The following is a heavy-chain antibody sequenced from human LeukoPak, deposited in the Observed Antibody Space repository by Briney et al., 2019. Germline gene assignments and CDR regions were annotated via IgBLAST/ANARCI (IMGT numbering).Heavy chain of an antibody. J-gene: IGHJ5*02. D-gene: IGHD2-2*02. CDR1: GFTVSSNY. CDR3: AREYRHFYCSSTSCYSSSWFDP. Sequence: PGGSLRLSCAASGFTVSSNYMSWVRQAPRKGLEWVSVICSGGSTYYADSVKGRFTISRDNSKNTLYLQMNSLRAEDTAVYYCAREYRHFYCSSTSCYSSSWFDPWGQGTLVTVSS. CDR2: ICSGGST. V-gene: IGHV3-53*01.